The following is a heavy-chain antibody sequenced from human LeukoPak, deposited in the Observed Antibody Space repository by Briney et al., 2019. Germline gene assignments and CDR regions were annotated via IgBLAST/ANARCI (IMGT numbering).Heavy chain of an antibody. CDR3: ARAPKYTVVTLYFDY. V-gene: IGHV4-34*01. Sequence: PSETLSLTCAVYGGSFSGYYWSWIRQPPGKGLEWIGEINHSGSTSYNPSLKSRVTISVDTSKNQFSLKLSSVTAADTAVYYCARAPKYTVVTLYFDYWGQGTLVTVSS. CDR1: GGSFSGYY. J-gene: IGHJ4*02. CDR2: INHSGST. D-gene: IGHD2-15*01.